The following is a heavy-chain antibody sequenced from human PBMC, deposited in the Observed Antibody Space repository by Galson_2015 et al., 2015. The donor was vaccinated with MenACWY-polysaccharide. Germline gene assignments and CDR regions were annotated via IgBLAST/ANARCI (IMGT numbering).Heavy chain of an antibody. V-gene: IGHV3-23*01. CDR2: ISGSSGGT. Sequence: SLRLSCAASGFIFSSYAMSWVRQAPGKGLEWVSVISGSSGGTYYADSVKGRFTISRDNSRNTLYLQMNSMRVEDTAVYYCEKDPKAGAFCSSTSCTYHFDYWGQGTLVTVSS. CDR3: EKDPKAGAFCSSTSCTYHFDY. J-gene: IGHJ4*02. CDR1: GFIFSSYA. D-gene: IGHD2-2*01.